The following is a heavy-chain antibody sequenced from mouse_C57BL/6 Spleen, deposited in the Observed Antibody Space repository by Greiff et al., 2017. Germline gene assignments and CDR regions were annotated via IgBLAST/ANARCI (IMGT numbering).Heavy chain of an antibody. J-gene: IGHJ4*01. CDR1: GYAFSSSW. CDR3: AYDYDKNAMDY. D-gene: IGHD2-4*01. CDR2: IYPGDGDT. V-gene: IGHV1-82*01. Sequence: VQLQQPGAELVKPGASVKISCKASGYAFSSSWMNWVKQRPGKGLEWIGRIYPGDGDTNYNGKFKGKATLTADKSSSTAYMQLSSLTSEDSAVYFCAYDYDKNAMDYWGQGTSVTVSS.